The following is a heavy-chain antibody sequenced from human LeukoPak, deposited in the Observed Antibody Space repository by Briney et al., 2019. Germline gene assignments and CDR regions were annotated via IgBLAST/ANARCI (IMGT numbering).Heavy chain of an antibody. D-gene: IGHD1-1*01. CDR1: GYTFTGYY. J-gene: IGHJ4*02. CDR2: INPNSGGT. Sequence: ASVKVSCKASGYTFTGYYMHWVRQAPGQGLEWMGWINPNSGGTNYGKKFQGRVTMTRDTSIGTAYMELSSLRSDDTAVYSCARGRDSGTTGTSAPLWDYWGQGTLVTVSS. CDR3: ARGRDSGTTGTSAPLWDY. V-gene: IGHV1-2*02.